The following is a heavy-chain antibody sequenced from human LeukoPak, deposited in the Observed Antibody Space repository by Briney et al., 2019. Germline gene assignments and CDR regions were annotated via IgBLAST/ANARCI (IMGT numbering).Heavy chain of an antibody. D-gene: IGHD5-18*01. Sequence: GGSLRLSCAASGFNFFTYGMHWVRQAPGKGLEWVAVISYDGSNKYYADSVKGRFTISRDDSKNTLYVQMNSLRAEDTAVYYCARESRIQLWLLDYWGQGTLVTVSS. CDR2: ISYDGSNK. J-gene: IGHJ4*02. CDR1: GFNFFTYG. CDR3: ARESRIQLWLLDY. V-gene: IGHV3-30*19.